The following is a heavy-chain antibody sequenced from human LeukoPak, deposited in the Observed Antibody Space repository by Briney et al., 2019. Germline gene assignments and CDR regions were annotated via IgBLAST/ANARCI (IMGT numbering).Heavy chain of an antibody. V-gene: IGHV3-21*01. Sequence: PGGSLRLSCAASGFTFSSYSMNWVRQAPGKGLGWVSSISSGSNYINYADSVKGRFTISRDNAQNSVFLQMNTLRAEDTAVYYCARDLRGSGTLYFDYWGQGTLVTVSS. CDR1: GFTFSSYS. CDR3: ARDLRGSGTLYFDY. J-gene: IGHJ4*02. CDR2: ISSGSNYI. D-gene: IGHD3-10*01.